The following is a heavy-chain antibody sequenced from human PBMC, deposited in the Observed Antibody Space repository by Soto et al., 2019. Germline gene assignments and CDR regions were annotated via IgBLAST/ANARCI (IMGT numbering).Heavy chain of an antibody. CDR1: GYTFTSYD. CDR2: MNPNSGNT. J-gene: IGHJ6*02. V-gene: IGHV1-8*01. Sequence: ASVKVSCKASGYTFTSYDINWVRRATGQGLEWMGWMNPNSGNTGYAQKFQGRVTMTRNTSISTAYMELSSLRSEDTAVYYCARTRLSYYYGSGSYPLNYGMDVWGQGTTVTVSS. CDR3: ARTRLSYYYGSGSYPLNYGMDV. D-gene: IGHD3-10*01.